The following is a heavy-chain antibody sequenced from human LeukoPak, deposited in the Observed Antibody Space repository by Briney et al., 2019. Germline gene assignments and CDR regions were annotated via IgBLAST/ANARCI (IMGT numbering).Heavy chain of an antibody. V-gene: IGHV4-59*08. CDR3: ATYTIAAGGYYYYGMDV. CDR2: ISYSGNT. CDR1: GGSISSYY. D-gene: IGHD6-13*01. Sequence: SETLSLTCTVSGGSISSYYWNWIRQPPEKGLEWIGYISYSGNTNYNPSLKSRVTISVDTSKNQFSLKLSSVTAADTAVYFCATYTIAAGGYYYYGMDVWGQGTTVTVSS. J-gene: IGHJ6*02.